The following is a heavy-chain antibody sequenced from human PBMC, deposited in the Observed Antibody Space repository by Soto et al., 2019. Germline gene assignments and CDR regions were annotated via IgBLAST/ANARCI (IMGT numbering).Heavy chain of an antibody. D-gene: IGHD5-18*01. J-gene: IGHJ3*01. V-gene: IGHV4-34*01. Sequence: QVQLQQWGAGLLKPSETLSLTCAVYGGSFSGYYWSWLRQPPGKGLEWIGEINHRGSTNYNPSLKCRVTRTVXXTXNXXCRRLSSVTVADTAVYYCAREGAGGYSYGHHAFDLWGQGTMVTVSS. CDR1: GGSFSGYY. CDR2: INHRGST. CDR3: AREGAGGYSYGHHAFDL.